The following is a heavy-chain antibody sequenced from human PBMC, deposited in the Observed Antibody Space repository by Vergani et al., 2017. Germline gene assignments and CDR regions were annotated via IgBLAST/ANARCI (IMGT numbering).Heavy chain of an antibody. Sequence: EVQLVESGGGLVKPGGSLRLSCAASGFTFSSYSMNWVRQAPGKGLEWVSSISSSSSYIYYADSVKGRFTISRDNAKNSLYLQMNSLRAEDTAVYYCARDRGRRITIFGVVSPYYMDVGGKGPTVTVSS. CDR2: ISSSSSYI. V-gene: IGHV3-21*01. D-gene: IGHD3-3*01. CDR3: ARDRGRRITIFGVVSPYYMDV. J-gene: IGHJ6*03. CDR1: GFTFSSYS.